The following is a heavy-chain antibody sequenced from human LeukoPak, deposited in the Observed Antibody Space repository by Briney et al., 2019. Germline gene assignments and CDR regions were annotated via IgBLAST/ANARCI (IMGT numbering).Heavy chain of an antibody. CDR2: IYYSGST. Sequence: SETLSLTCTVSGGSISSYYWSWIRQPPGKGLEWIGYIYYSGSTNYNPSLKSRVTISVDTSKNQFSLKLTSVTAADTAMYYCARVQEVMIRGASYWFDPWGQGTLVTVSS. J-gene: IGHJ5*02. V-gene: IGHV4-59*01. CDR3: ARVQEVMIRGASYWFDP. D-gene: IGHD3-10*01. CDR1: GGSISSYY.